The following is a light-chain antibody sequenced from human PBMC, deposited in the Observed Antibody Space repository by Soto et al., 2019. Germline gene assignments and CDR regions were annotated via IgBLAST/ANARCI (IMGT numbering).Light chain of an antibody. Sequence: QSALTQPASVSGSPGQSITISCTGTSSDVGGYNYVSWYQQHPGKAPKLMIYDVSNRPSGVSNRFSGSKSGNTASLTISGLQAEDEADYYCSSYTGSSTWVFGAGTKVTVL. CDR3: SSYTGSSTWV. V-gene: IGLV2-14*01. CDR1: SSDVGGYNY. J-gene: IGLJ3*02. CDR2: DVS.